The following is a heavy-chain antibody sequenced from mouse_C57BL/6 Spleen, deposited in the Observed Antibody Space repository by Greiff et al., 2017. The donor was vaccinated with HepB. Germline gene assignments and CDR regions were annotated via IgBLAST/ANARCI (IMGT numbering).Heavy chain of an antibody. J-gene: IGHJ4*01. CDR3: ARRQRGGYDYDMDY. CDR2: IDPSDSET. CDR1: GYTFTSYW. V-gene: IGHV1-52*01. D-gene: IGHD2-2*01. Sequence: QVQLQQPGAELVRPGSSVKLSCKASGYTFTSYWMHWVKQRPIQGLEWIGNIDPSDSETHYNQKFKDKATLTVDKSSSTAYMQLSSLTSEDSAVYYGARRQRGGYDYDMDYWGQGTSVTVAS.